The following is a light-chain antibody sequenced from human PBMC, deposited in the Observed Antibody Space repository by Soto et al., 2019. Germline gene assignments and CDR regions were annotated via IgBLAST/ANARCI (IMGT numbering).Light chain of an antibody. V-gene: IGKV3-20*01. CDR3: QQYGTSSSWT. Sequence: SPGTLSLSPXXXXTLSXXXXXXVTSSYLAWHQQKPGQAPRLLIYGASSRATGIPDRFSGSGSGTDFTLTISRLEPEDFAVYYCQQYGTSSSWTFGQGTRVEIK. CDR2: GAS. J-gene: IGKJ1*01. CDR1: XXVTSSY.